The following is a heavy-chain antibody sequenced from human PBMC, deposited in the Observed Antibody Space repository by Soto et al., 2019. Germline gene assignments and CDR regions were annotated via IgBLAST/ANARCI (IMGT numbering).Heavy chain of an antibody. CDR1: GFPFSTYA. D-gene: IGHD7-27*01. Sequence: GGSLRLSCAASGFPFSTYAMSWVRQAPGRGLEWVSAIRGSGYTTYYADSVKGRFTISRDNSKSTLSLQMNSLRGEDMAIYYCAKESWGHAFDTWGQGTMVTVSS. CDR2: IRGSGYTT. J-gene: IGHJ3*02. V-gene: IGHV3-23*01. CDR3: AKESWGHAFDT.